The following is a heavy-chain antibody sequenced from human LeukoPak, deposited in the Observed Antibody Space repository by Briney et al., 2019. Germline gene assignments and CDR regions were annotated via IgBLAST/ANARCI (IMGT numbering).Heavy chain of an antibody. Sequence: TGGSLRLSCAASGFIFSSYAMSWVRQAPGKGLEWVSAISGSGGSTYYADSVKGRFTISRDNSKNTLYLQMNSLRAEDTAVYYCAKQEIRYFDWLLCNWGQGTLVTVSS. D-gene: IGHD3-9*01. CDR1: GFIFSSYA. J-gene: IGHJ4*02. CDR3: AKQEIRYFDWLLCN. CDR2: ISGSGGST. V-gene: IGHV3-23*01.